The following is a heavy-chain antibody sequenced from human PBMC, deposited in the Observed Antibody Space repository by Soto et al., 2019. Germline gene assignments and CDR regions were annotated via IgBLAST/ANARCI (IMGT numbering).Heavy chain of an antibody. CDR1: GFTFGDYA. CDR3: TRNSGSYYYFDY. Sequence: GGSLRLSCTASGFTFGDYAMSWVRQAPGKGLEWVGFIRSKAYGGTTEYAASVKGRLTISRDDSKSIAYLQMNSLKTEDTAVYYCTRNSGSYYYFDYWGQGTLVTVS. J-gene: IGHJ4*02. V-gene: IGHV3-49*04. D-gene: IGHD1-26*01. CDR2: IRSKAYGGTT.